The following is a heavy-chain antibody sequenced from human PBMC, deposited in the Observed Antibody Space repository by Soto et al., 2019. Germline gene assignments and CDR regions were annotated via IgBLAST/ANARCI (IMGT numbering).Heavy chain of an antibody. Sequence: PGGSLRLSCAVSGFTFDDNAMHWVRQAPEKGLEWVSGINWKSDIGYADSVKGRLTISRDNAENSLYLQMNSLRAEDTALYYFAISQDRGGRTTFIYWGQGTQVTVSS. J-gene: IGHJ4*02. V-gene: IGHV3-9*01. CDR1: GFTFDDNA. CDR2: INWKSDI. D-gene: IGHD3-16*01. CDR3: AISQDRGGRTTFIY.